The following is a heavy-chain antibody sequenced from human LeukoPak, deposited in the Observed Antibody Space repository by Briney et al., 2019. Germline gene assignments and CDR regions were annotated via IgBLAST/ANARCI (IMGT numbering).Heavy chain of an antibody. J-gene: IGHJ4*02. CDR3: ARHQAAAGTPLFDY. Sequence: SETLSLTCTVSGGSISSYYWSWIRQPPGKGLEWIGYIYCSGSTNYNPSLKSRVTISVDTSKNQFSLKLSSVTAADTAVYYCARHQAAAGTPLFDYWGQGTLVTVSS. D-gene: IGHD6-13*01. CDR1: GGSISSYY. CDR2: IYCSGST. V-gene: IGHV4-59*08.